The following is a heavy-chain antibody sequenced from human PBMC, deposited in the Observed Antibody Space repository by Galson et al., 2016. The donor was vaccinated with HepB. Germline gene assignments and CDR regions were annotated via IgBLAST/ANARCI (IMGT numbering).Heavy chain of an antibody. CDR1: GASLSNYF. D-gene: IGHD3-16*01. CDR2: VHSWVTT. V-gene: IGHV4-4*07. J-gene: IGHJ4*02. CDR3: ARYDVSGRWLDY. Sequence: SETLSLTCSVSGASLSNYFWTWVRQSPGKGLEWIGHVHSWVTTSYNPSLVSRVTLSIDMSKNQFSLSLRSLTAADTAVYLCARYDVSGRWLDYWGQGILATVSS.